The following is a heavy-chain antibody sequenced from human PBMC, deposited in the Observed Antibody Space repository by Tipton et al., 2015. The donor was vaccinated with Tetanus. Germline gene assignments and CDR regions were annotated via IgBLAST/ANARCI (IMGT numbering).Heavy chain of an antibody. V-gene: IGHV4-59*01. J-gene: IGHJ6*04. CDR3: ARVADFGSGQSVRDV. Sequence: TLSLTCTVSGGSIGSYYWSWIRQPPGKGLEWIGYIYYSGSTNYNPSLKSRVTISVDTSKNQFSLKLSSVTAADTAVYYCARVADFGSGQSVRDVGGKGTTGTVSS. CDR2: IYYSGST. D-gene: IGHD3-3*01. CDR1: GGSIGSYY.